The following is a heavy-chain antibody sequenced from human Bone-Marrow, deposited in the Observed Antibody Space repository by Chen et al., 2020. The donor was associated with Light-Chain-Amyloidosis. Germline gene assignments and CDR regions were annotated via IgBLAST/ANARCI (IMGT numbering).Heavy chain of an antibody. Sequence: EVQLVESGGGLVKPGGSLSLTCAASAFTSSDHIMHWVRQAPGKGLEWVSSVTSSSSFMYDADSVKGRFSISRDNAKSSLYLQMNSLRAEDTAVYYCAREGGYTSKLDYWGQGTLVTVSS. V-gene: IGHV3-21*01. D-gene: IGHD5-12*01. CDR2: VTSSSSFM. J-gene: IGHJ4*02. CDR3: AREGGYTSKLDY. CDR1: AFTSSDHI.